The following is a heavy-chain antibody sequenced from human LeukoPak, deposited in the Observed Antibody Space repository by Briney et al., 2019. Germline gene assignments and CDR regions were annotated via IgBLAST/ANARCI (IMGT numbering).Heavy chain of an antibody. J-gene: IGHJ3*02. CDR3: ARDTNYYDTFDAFDI. CDR1: APSISSYY. CDR2: IYYSGST. V-gene: IGHV4-59*01. D-gene: IGHD3-22*01. Sequence: AQTLSLACTVSAPSISSYYWSWIRQPPGKGMEWIGYIYYSGSTNYNPSLKSRVTISVDTSKNQFSLKLSSVTAADTAVYYCARDTNYYDTFDAFDIWGQGTMVTVSS.